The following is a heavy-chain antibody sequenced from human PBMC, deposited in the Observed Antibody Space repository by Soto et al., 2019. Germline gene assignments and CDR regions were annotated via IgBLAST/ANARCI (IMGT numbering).Heavy chain of an antibody. CDR2: IIPIFGTA. CDR3: ARDRLDGVTMIVVVQGVGAFDI. J-gene: IGHJ3*02. V-gene: IGHV1-69*13. Sequence: GASVKVSCKASGGTFSSYAISWVRQAPGQGLEWMGGIIPIFGTANYAQKFQGRVTITADESTSTAYMELSSLRSEDTAGYYCARDRLDGVTMIVVVQGVGAFDIWGQGTMVTVSS. CDR1: GGTFSSYA. D-gene: IGHD3-22*01.